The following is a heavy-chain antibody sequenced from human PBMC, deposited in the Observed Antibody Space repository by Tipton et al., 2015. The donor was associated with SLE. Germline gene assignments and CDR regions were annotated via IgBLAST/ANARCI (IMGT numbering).Heavy chain of an antibody. D-gene: IGHD1-26*01. CDR1: GGSISSSSYY. V-gene: IGHV4-39*07. J-gene: IGHJ4*03. CDR2: IYYSGST. CDR3: ARDPSRYSGSQSPFDY. Sequence: TLSLTCTVSGGSISSSSYYWGWIRQPPGKGLEWIGSIYYSGSTYYNPSLKSRVTISVDTSKNQFSLKLSSVTAADTAVYYCARDPSRYSGSQSPFDYWGQGTTVTVSS.